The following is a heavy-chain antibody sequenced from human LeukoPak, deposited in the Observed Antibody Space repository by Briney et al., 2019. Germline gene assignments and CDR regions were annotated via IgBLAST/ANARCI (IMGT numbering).Heavy chain of an antibody. CDR3: VRQNSVAYYCDY. J-gene: IGHJ4*02. CDR2: ISKDGNNK. V-gene: IGHV3-30-3*01. D-gene: IGHD2-21*01. CDR1: GFTLGIYS. Sequence: GGSLRLSCAAYGFTLGIYSMHWVRQAPGKGLEWVAIISKDGNNKYYTDSVKGRFTISRDNSKNTLYLQMNSLRPDDMAVYHCVRQNSVAYYCDYWGRGTLVTVSS.